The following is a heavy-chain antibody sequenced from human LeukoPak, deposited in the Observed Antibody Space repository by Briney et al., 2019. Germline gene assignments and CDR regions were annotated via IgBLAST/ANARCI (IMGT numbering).Heavy chain of an antibody. CDR1: GFTLSDFY. D-gene: IGHD2-8*01. Sequence: GGPLRLSCAASGFTLSDFYMSWIRQAPGKGLEWVSYIRSSSSFTYYPDTNYADSVKGRFTISRDNAKNSLFLQMNSLRAEDTAVYYCTRRKDIVITPSDMGRGGVAYWGQGTLVTVSS. CDR2: IRSSSS. J-gene: IGHJ4*02. V-gene: IGHV3-11*03. CDR3: TRRKDIVITPSDMGRGGVAY.